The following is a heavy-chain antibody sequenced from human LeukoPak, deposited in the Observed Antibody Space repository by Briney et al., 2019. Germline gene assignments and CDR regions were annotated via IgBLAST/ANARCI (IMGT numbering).Heavy chain of an antibody. Sequence: GGSLRLSCAASGFTFSSYGMHWVRQAPGRGLEWVAVISFDGSNKYYADSVKGRFTISRDNSKNTLYLQMNSLRAEDTAVYYCEKASVSMRSELDYWGQGTLVTVSS. V-gene: IGHV3-30*18. J-gene: IGHJ4*02. CDR3: EKASVSMRSELDY. CDR2: ISFDGSNK. D-gene: IGHD3-22*01. CDR1: GFTFSSYG.